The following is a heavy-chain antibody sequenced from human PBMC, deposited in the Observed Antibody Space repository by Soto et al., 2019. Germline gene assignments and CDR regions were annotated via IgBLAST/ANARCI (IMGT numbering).Heavy chain of an antibody. CDR3: ARAPPSYCSGGSCYEVDAFDI. V-gene: IGHV4-30-4*01. J-gene: IGHJ3*02. CDR1: GGSISSGDYY. CDR2: IYYSGST. Sequence: SETLSLTCTVSGGSISSGDYYWSWIRQPPGKGLEWIGYIYYSGSTYYNPSLKSRVTISVDTSKNQFSQKLSSVTAADTAVYYCARAPPSYCSGGSCYEVDAFDIWGQGTMVTVSS. D-gene: IGHD2-15*01.